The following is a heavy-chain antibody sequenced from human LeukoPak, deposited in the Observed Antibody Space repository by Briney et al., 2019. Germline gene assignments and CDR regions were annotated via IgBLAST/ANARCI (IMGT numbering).Heavy chain of an antibody. CDR1: GYTFTSYG. V-gene: IGHV1-18*01. Sequence: ASVKVSCKAFGYTFTSYGISWVRQAPGQGLEWMGWISAYNGNTNYAQKLQGRVTMTTDTSTSTAYMELRSLRSDDTAVYYCARDYDFWSGYYASFDYWGQGTLVTVSS. CDR3: ARDYDFWSGYYASFDY. J-gene: IGHJ4*02. D-gene: IGHD3-3*01. CDR2: ISAYNGNT.